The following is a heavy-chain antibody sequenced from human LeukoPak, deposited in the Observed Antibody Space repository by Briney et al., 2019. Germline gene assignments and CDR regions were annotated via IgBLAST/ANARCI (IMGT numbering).Heavy chain of an antibody. V-gene: IGHV3-30-3*01. CDR3: ARVSKMGSPFDY. CDR1: GFTFSSYA. D-gene: IGHD5-24*01. CDR2: ISYDGSNK. J-gene: IGHJ4*02. Sequence: GGSLRLSCAASGFTFSSYAMHWVRQDPGKGLEWVAVISYDGSNKYYADSVKGRFTISRDNSKNTLYLQMNSLRAEDTAVYYCARVSKMGSPFDYWGQGTLVTVSS.